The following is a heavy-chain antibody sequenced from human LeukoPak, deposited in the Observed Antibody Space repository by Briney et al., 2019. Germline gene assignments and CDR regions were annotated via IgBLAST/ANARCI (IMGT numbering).Heavy chain of an antibody. Sequence: GGSLRLSCAASGFTFSSYAMHWVRQAPGKGLEWVAVISYDGSNKYYADSVRGRFTISRDNSKNTLYLQMNSLRAEDTAVYYCARDFDYWGQGTLVTVSS. CDR2: ISYDGSNK. J-gene: IGHJ4*02. CDR3: ARDFDY. V-gene: IGHV3-30-3*01. CDR1: GFTFSSYA.